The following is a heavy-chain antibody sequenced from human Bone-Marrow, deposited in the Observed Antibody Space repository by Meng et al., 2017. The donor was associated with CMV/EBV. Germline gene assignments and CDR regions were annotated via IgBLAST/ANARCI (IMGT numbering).Heavy chain of an antibody. Sequence: GESLKISCAASGFTFSSYSMNWVRQAPGKGLEWVSSISSSSSYIYYADSVKGRFTISRDNAKNSLYLQMNSLRAEDTAVYYCARLRFLEWLSLWGQGTLVTVSS. CDR1: GFTFSSYS. D-gene: IGHD3-3*01. CDR2: ISSSSSYI. J-gene: IGHJ4*02. V-gene: IGHV3-21*01. CDR3: ARLRFLEWLSL.